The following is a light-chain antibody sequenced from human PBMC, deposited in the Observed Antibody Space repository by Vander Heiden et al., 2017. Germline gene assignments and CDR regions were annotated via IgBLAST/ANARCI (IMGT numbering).Light chain of an antibody. CDR2: WAS. Sequence: DIVMNQSPDSLAVSLGERATINCKSSQSVLYSSNNKNYLAWYQQKPGQPPKLLIYWASTRESGVPDRFSGSGSGTDFTLTISSLQAEDVAVYYCQQYYSTPLTLGQGTKVEIK. CDR3: QQYYSTPLT. V-gene: IGKV4-1*01. CDR1: QSVLYSSNNKNY. J-gene: IGKJ1*01.